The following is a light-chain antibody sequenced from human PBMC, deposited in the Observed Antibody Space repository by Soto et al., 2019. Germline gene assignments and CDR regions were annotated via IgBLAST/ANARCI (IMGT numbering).Light chain of an antibody. V-gene: IGKV3-20*01. J-gene: IGKJ4*01. CDR2: GAS. Sequence: EIVLTQSPGTLSLSPGERATLSCRASQSVGRNYLAWYQQQPGQAPRLLIYGASSRATGIPDRFSGSGSGTDFTLTFSRLEPEDFAVYYCQQYASSPFTFGGGTRVDIK. CDR1: QSVGRNY. CDR3: QQYASSPFT.